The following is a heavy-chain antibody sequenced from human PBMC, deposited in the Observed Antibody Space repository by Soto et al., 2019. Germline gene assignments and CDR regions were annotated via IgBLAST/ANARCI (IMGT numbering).Heavy chain of an antibody. Sequence: PSETLSLTCTVSGGSIISYYWSWILQPPWKGLEWIGYIYYSGSTNYNPSLKSRVTISVDTSKNQFSLKLSSVTAADTAVYYCARAIWFGEFPYYYGMDVWGQGTTVTVSS. CDR3: ARAIWFGEFPYYYGMDV. CDR1: GGSIISYY. CDR2: IYYSGST. D-gene: IGHD3-10*01. V-gene: IGHV4-59*01. J-gene: IGHJ6*02.